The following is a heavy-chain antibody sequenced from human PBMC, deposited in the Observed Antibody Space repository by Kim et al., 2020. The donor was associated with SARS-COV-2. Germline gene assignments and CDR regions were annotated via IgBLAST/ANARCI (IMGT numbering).Heavy chain of an antibody. D-gene: IGHD3-3*01. J-gene: IGHJ4*02. CDR1: GGSVSSGSYF. V-gene: IGHV4-61*01. CDR2: IYYSGNT. CDR3: ARAPNDFWSGYPYYFDY. Sequence: SETLSLTCTVSGGSVSSGSYFWSWIRQPPGKGLEWIGYIYYSGNTHYNPSLKSRVTTSEDTSKNQFSLKLRSVTAADTAVYYCARAPNDFWSGYPYYFDYWGQGTLVTVSS.